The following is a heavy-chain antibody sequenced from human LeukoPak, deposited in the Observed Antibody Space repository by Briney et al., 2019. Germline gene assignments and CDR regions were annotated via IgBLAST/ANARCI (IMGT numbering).Heavy chain of an antibody. D-gene: IGHD2-2*01. CDR3: ARGGGTSAYYYYMDV. V-gene: IGHV4-59*12. CDR1: GGSIRTYS. J-gene: IGHJ6*03. CDR2: LYYSGST. Sequence: PSETLSLTCTVSGGSIRTYSWGWIRQPPGKPLEWIGYLYYSGSTDYSPSLRSRVTISSDTSNNQFSLKLSSVTAADTAVYYCARGGGTSAYYYYMDVWGKGTTVTVSS.